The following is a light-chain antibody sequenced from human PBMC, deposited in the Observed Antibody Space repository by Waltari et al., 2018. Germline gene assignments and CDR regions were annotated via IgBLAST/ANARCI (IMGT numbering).Light chain of an antibody. CDR2: DNN. Sequence: QTVLTQPPSVSAAPGQKVTISCPGSITNIGNYYVSWYHQLPGAAPRLLIYDNNERASGIPDRFSASKSGTSATLGITGLQIEDEADYYCATWDNSLREVVFGGGTKLTVL. V-gene: IGLV1-51*01. CDR1: ITNIGNYY. J-gene: IGLJ2*01. CDR3: ATWDNSLREVV.